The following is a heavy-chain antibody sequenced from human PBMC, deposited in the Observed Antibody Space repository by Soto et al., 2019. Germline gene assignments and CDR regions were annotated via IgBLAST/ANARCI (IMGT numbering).Heavy chain of an antibody. CDR1: GFTFSSYG. J-gene: IGHJ4*02. D-gene: IGHD6-19*01. CDR3: AKDVVSYSSGWYYLDY. V-gene: IGHV3-30*18. CDR2: ISYDGSNK. Sequence: QVQLVESGGGVVQPGRSLRLSCAASGFTFSSYGMHWFRQAPGKGLEWVAVISYDGSNKYYADSVKGRFTISRDNSKNPLYLEMNSLRAEDTAVYYCAKDVVSYSSGWYYLDYWGQGTLVTVSS.